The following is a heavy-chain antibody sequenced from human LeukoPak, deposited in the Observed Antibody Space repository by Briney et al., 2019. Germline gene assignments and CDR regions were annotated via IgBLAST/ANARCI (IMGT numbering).Heavy chain of an antibody. CDR3: ARDSGLYGDYVYY. V-gene: IGHV4-31*03. Sequence: SETLSLTCTVSGGSISSGGYYWSWIRQHPGKGLEWIGYIYYSGSTYYNPSLKSRVTISVDTSKNQFSLKLSSVTAADTAVYYCARDSGLYGDYVYYWGQGTLVTVSS. CDR1: GGSISSGGYY. J-gene: IGHJ4*02. CDR2: IYYSGST. D-gene: IGHD4-17*01.